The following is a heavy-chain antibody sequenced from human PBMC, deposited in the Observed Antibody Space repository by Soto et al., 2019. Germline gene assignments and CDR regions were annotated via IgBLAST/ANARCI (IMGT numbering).Heavy chain of an antibody. J-gene: IGHJ6*03. CDR3: ARGSYSSGWYVDYYYYYMDV. D-gene: IGHD6-19*01. V-gene: IGHV1-8*01. Sequence: GASVKVSCTASAYTLTSYDSNWVRQANRQGLEWMGWMNPNSGNTGYAQKFQGRVTMTRNTSISTAYMELSSLRSEDTAVYYCARGSYSSGWYVDYYYYYMDVWGKGTTVAVS. CDR2: MNPNSGNT. CDR1: AYTLTSYD.